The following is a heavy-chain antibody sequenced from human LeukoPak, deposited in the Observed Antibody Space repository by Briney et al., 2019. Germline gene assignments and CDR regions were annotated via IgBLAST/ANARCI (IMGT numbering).Heavy chain of an antibody. V-gene: IGHV4-39*01. CDR3: ARHSRVTIFGVDHFDY. CDR2: IYYSGST. Sequence: SSETLSLTCTVSGGSISSSSYYWGWIRQPPGKGLEWIGSIYYSGSTYYNPSLKSRVTISVDTSKNQFSLKLSSVTAVDTAVYYCARHSRVTIFGVDHFDYWGQGTLVTVSS. J-gene: IGHJ4*02. CDR1: GGSISSSSYY. D-gene: IGHD3-3*01.